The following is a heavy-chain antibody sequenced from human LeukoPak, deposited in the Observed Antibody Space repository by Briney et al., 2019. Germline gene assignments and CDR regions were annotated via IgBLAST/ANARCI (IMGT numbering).Heavy chain of an antibody. CDR1: GGSISSYY. CDR2: IYTSGST. V-gene: IGHV4-4*07. CDR3: ARYVYYDSSGYYFDY. J-gene: IGHJ4*02. Sequence: SETLSLTCTVSGGSISSYYWSWIRQPAGKGLEWIGRIYTSGSTNYNPSLKSRVTISVDKSKNQFSLKLSSVAAADTAVYYCARYVYYDSSGYYFDYWGQGTLVTVPS. D-gene: IGHD3-22*01.